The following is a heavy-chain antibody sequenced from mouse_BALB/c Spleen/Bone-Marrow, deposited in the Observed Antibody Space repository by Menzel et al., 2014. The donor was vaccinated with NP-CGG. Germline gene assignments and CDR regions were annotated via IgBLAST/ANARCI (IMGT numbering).Heavy chain of an antibody. CDR1: GFTFSSYT. CDR3: TRDLYDGYSYYAMDY. V-gene: IGHV5-6-4*01. D-gene: IGHD2-3*01. J-gene: IGHJ4*01. CDR2: ISSVGIYT. Sequence: EVHLVESGGGLVKPGGSLKLSCAASGFTFSSYTMSWVRQTAEKRLEWVATISSVGIYTYYPDSVKGRFTISRDNAKNTLYLQMSSLKSEDTAMYYCTRDLYDGYSYYAMDYWGQGTSVTVSS.